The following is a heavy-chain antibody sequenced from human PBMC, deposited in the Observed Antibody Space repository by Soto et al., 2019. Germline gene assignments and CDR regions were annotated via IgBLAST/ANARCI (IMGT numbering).Heavy chain of an antibody. CDR3: AKFSYDFWSGYALYFDY. D-gene: IGHD3-3*01. V-gene: IGHV3-23*01. CDR1: GFTFSSYA. J-gene: IGHJ4*02. CDR2: ISGSGGRT. Sequence: EVQLLESGGGLVQPGGSLRLSCAASGFTFSSYAMSWVRQAPGKGLEWVSVISGSGGRTHYADSVQGRFTISRDNSKNTLYVQMNSLRVEHTAVYYCAKFSYDFWSGYALYFDYRGQGTLVTVSS.